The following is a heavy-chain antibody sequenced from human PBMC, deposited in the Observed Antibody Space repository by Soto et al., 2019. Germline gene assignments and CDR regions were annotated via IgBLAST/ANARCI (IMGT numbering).Heavy chain of an antibody. J-gene: IGHJ4*02. Sequence: QVQLQESGPGLVKPSGTLSLTCAVSGGSFTSNNWWTWVRQPPGQGLEWIGEIYRTGSTNYNPSLKSRVTISHDKSENQFPLKVTSLTAADTAVYYCASRDPGTSVDYWGQGTLVTVSS. CDR2: IYRTGST. CDR1: GGSFTSNNW. CDR3: ASRDPGTSVDY. V-gene: IGHV4-4*02. D-gene: IGHD1-7*01.